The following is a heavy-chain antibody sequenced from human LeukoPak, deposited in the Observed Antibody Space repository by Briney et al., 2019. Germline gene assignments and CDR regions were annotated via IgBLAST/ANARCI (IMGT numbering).Heavy chain of an antibody. V-gene: IGHV4-34*01. J-gene: IGHJ4*02. CDR3: ARGPKGIVVVPAAPDY. D-gene: IGHD2-2*01. Sequence: SETLSLTCAVYGGSFSGYYWSWIRQPPGKGLEWIGEINHSGSTNYNPSLKSRVTISVDTSKNQFSLKPSSVTAADTAVYYCARGPKGIVVVPAAPDYWGQGTLVTVSS. CDR1: GGSFSGYY. CDR2: INHSGST.